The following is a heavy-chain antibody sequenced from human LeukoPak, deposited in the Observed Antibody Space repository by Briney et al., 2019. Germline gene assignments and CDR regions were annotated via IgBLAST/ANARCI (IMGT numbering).Heavy chain of an antibody. V-gene: IGHV4-30-4*01. D-gene: IGHD3-10*01. Sequence: SETLSLTCTVSGGSISSGDYYWSWIRQPPGKGLEWIGYIYYSGSTYYNPSLKSRVTISVDTSNKQFSLKLSSVTAADTAVYYCAREDYYGSGSYDYWGQGTLVTVSS. CDR2: IYYSGST. CDR1: GGSISSGDYY. CDR3: AREDYYGSGSYDY. J-gene: IGHJ4*02.